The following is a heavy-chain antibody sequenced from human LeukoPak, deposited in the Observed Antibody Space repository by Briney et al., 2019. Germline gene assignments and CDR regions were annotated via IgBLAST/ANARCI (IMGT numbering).Heavy chain of an antibody. Sequence: GGSLRLSCAASGFTFDDYAMHWVRQAPGKGLEWVSGIIWNSGNIGYADSVKGRFTTSRDNARNSLYLQMNSLRAEDTAVYYCARDAGYSSSWYNFDYWGQGTLVTVSS. CDR3: ARDAGYSSSWYNFDY. V-gene: IGHV3-9*01. J-gene: IGHJ4*02. CDR1: GFTFDDYA. D-gene: IGHD6-13*01. CDR2: IIWNSGNI.